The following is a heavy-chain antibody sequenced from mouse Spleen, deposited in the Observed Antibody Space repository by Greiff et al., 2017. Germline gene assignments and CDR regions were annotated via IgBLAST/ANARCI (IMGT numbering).Heavy chain of an antibody. CDR3: ARSRDGSRFLDV. Sequence: QVQLQQPGAELVMPGASVKLSCKASGYTFTSYWMHWVKQRPGQGLEWIGEIDPSDSYTNYNQKFKGKATLTVDKSSSTAYMQLSSLTSEDSAVYYCARSRDGSRFLDVWGAGTTVTVSS. J-gene: IGHJ1*01. CDR2: IDPSDSYT. V-gene: IGHV1-69*01. D-gene: IGHD1-1*01. CDR1: GYTFTSYW.